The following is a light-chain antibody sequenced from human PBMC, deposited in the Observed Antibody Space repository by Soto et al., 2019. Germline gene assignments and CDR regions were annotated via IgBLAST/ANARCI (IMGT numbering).Light chain of an antibody. CDR2: SAS. CDR3: QQYHHCPWA. J-gene: IGKJ1*01. Sequence: SKSFSRSYLAWYQQKPGQAPRLLIYSASARATGFPARFSVSGSGTDIRLTTTVPQSQDFPFYYRQQYHHCPWALGQGTKVDIK. V-gene: IGKV3-15*01. CDR1: KSFSRSY.